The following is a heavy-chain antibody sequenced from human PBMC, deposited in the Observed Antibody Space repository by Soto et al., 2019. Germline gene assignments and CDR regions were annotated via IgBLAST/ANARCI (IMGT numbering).Heavy chain of an antibody. J-gene: IGHJ5*02. CDR3: ARDRTIFGVVRGWFDP. CDR1: GFTFRSYA. V-gene: IGHV3-23*01. D-gene: IGHD3-3*01. CDR2: ISNRGGRT. Sequence: EVQLLESGGGLVQPGGSLRLSCAASGFTFRSYAMSWVRQAPGKGLEWVSGISNRGGRTYHADAVKGRFTISRDNSKNTLYLQMNSLRAEDTDVYYCARDRTIFGVVRGWFDPWGQGTLVTVSS.